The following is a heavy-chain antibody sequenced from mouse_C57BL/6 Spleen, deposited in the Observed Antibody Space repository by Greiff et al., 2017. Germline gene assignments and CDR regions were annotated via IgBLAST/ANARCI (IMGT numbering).Heavy chain of an antibody. CDR3: ARGLTGDFDY. D-gene: IGHD4-1*01. Sequence: VQLQQPGAELVKPGASVKLSCKASGYTFTSYWMQWVKQRPGQGLEWIGEIDPSDSYTNYNQKFKGKATLTVDTSSSTAYMQLSSLTSEDSAVYYCARGLTGDFDYWGQGTTLTVSS. J-gene: IGHJ2*01. CDR1: GYTFTSYW. V-gene: IGHV1-50*01. CDR2: IDPSDSYT.